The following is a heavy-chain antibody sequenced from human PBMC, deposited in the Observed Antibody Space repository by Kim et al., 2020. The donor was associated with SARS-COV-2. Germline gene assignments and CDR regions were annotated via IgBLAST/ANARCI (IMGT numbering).Heavy chain of an antibody. D-gene: IGHD3-10*01. V-gene: IGHV3-23*01. J-gene: IGHJ4*02. CDR3: EKGGLLWFGELLKSWTPWECEY. Sequence: GGSLRLSCAASGFTFSSYAMSWVRQAPGKGLEWVSAISGSGGSTYYADSVKGRFTISRDNSKNTLYLQMNSLRAEDTAVYYCEKGGLLWFGELLKSWTPWECEYWGQGTLVTVSS. CDR2: ISGSGGST. CDR1: GFTFSSYA.